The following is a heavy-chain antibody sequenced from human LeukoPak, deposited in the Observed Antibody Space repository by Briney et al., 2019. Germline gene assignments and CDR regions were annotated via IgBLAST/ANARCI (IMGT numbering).Heavy chain of an antibody. Sequence: PGGSLRHSCAASGYTFSGYAMHWVRQAPGKGLELVALISSDGSYKFYADSVKGRFTISRDNSKNSLYLQVISLRAEDTAVYYCASGPSIAARYDAFDIWGQGTMVTVSS. CDR2: ISSDGSYK. V-gene: IGHV3-30*03. D-gene: IGHD6-6*01. CDR1: GYTFSGYA. J-gene: IGHJ3*02. CDR3: ASGPSIAARYDAFDI.